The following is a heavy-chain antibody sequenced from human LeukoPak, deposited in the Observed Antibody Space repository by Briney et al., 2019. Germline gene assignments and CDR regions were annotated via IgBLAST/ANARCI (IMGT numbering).Heavy chain of an antibody. CDR1: GGSISSGGYS. D-gene: IGHD2-21*02. CDR3: ARDVVVTSSPDAFDI. V-gene: IGHV4-31*03. CDR2: ISNSGTT. J-gene: IGHJ3*02. Sequence: SETLSLTCTVSGGSISSGGYSWSWIRQHPGKGLEWIGYISNSGTTTYNLSLKSRVSISVDTSNNQFSLRLSSVTAADTAVYYCARDVVVTSSPDAFDIWGQGTMVTVSS.